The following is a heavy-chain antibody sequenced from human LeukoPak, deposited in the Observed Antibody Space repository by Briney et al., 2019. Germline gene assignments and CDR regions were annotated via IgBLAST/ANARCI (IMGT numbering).Heavy chain of an antibody. CDR1: GGSISSGGYY. CDR2: IHHSGST. D-gene: IGHD3-10*01. J-gene: IGHJ5*02. Sequence: TLSLTCTVSGGSISSGGYYWSWIRQHPGKGLEWIGYIHHSGSTYYNPSLKSRLIISLDTSKNQFSLKLNSVTAADTAVYYCANYGSGSYRFDPWGQGTLVTVSS. V-gene: IGHV4-31*03. CDR3: ANYGSGSYRFDP.